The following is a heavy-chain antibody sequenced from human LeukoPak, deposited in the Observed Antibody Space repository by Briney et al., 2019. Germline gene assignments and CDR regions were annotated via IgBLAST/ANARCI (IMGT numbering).Heavy chain of an antibody. V-gene: IGHV3-23*01. CDR3: VKDNPLDY. D-gene: IGHD1-14*01. Sequence: GGSLRLSCAASGFTFTTYAMSWVRQAPGKGLEWVSVISGSGDSTYYADSVKGRFTISRDISKNTLYLQMKSLRAGDTAVYYCVKDNPLDYWGQGTLVIVSS. J-gene: IGHJ4*02. CDR1: GFTFTTYA. CDR2: ISGSGDST.